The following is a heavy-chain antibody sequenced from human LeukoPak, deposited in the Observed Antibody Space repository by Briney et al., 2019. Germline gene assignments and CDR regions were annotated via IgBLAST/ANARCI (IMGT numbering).Heavy chain of an antibody. V-gene: IGHV3-30-3*01. CDR1: GFTFSSYA. CDR3: ARDGWGGGYDY. J-gene: IGHJ4*02. Sequence: GGSLRLSCAASGFTFSSYAMHWVRQAPGKGLEWVAVISYDGSNKYYADSVKGRFTISRDNSKNTLYLQMNSLRAGDTAVYYCARDGWGGGYDYWGQGTLVTVSS. CDR2: ISYDGSNK. D-gene: IGHD5-12*01.